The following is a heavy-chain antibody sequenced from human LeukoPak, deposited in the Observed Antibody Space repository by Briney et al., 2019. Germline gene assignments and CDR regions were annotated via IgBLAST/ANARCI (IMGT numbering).Heavy chain of an antibody. D-gene: IGHD3-3*01. CDR1: GGSISSGSYY. V-gene: IGHV4-61*02. CDR2: IYTSGST. CDR3: ARVIDPYYDFWSGYDAFDI. J-gene: IGHJ3*02. Sequence: SETLSLTCTVSGGSISSGSYYWSWIRQPAGKGLEWIGRIYTSGSTNYNPSLKSRVTISVDTSKNQFSLKLSSVTAADTAVYYCARVIDPYYDFWSGYDAFDIWGQGTMVTVSS.